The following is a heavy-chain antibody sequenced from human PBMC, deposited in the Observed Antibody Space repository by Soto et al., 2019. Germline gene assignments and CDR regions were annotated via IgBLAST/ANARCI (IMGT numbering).Heavy chain of an antibody. CDR2: INPSGGST. V-gene: IGHV1-46*01. CDR3: ARDKRDIVVVPSHNYYYYYGMDV. CDR1: GYTFTSYY. D-gene: IGHD2-2*01. Sequence: QVQLVQSGAEVKKPGASVKVSCKASGYTFTSYYMHWVRQAPGQGLEWMGIINPSGGSTSYAQKFQGRVTMTRDTSTSTVYMELSSLRSEVTAFSYCARDKRDIVVVPSHNYYYYYGMDVWGQGTTVTVSS. J-gene: IGHJ6*02.